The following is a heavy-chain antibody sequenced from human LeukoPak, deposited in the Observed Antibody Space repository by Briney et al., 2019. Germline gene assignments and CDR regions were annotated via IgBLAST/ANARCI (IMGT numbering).Heavy chain of an antibody. CDR2: INSDGSST. J-gene: IGHJ3*02. Sequence: GGSLRLSCAASGFTFSIYWMHWVRQAPGKGLVWVSRINSDGSSTSYADSVKGRFTISRDNAKDTLYLQMNSLRAEDTAVYYCARDEDWSGYYGAFDIWGQGTMVTVSS. CDR1: GFTFSIYW. D-gene: IGHD3-3*01. CDR3: ARDEDWSGYYGAFDI. V-gene: IGHV3-74*01.